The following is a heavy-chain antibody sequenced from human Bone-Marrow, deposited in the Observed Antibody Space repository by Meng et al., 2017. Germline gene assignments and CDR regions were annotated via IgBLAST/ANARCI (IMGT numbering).Heavy chain of an antibody. CDR1: GGFFSGYY. V-gene: IGHV4-34*01. Sequence: SETLSLTCAVYGGFFSGYYWSWIRQPPGKGLEWIGEINHSGSTNYNPSLKSRVTISVDTSKNQFSLKLSSVTAADTAVYYCARARYMVRGVIITPPYYYGMDVWGQGTTVTVSS. CDR3: ARARYMVRGVIITPPYYYGMDV. J-gene: IGHJ6*02. D-gene: IGHD3-10*01. CDR2: INHSGST.